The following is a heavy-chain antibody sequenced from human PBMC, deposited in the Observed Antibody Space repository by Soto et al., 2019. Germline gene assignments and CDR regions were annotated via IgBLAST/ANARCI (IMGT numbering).Heavy chain of an antibody. D-gene: IGHD2-2*03. Sequence: VKVSCKASGYTFTSYDINWVRQATGQGLEWMGWMNPNSGNTGYAQKFQGRVTMTRNTSISTAYMELSSLRSEDTAVYYCARAFGYCSSTSCPHVWGKGTTVTVSS. V-gene: IGHV1-8*01. CDR1: GYTFTSYD. CDR3: ARAFGYCSSTSCPHV. CDR2: MNPNSGNT. J-gene: IGHJ6*04.